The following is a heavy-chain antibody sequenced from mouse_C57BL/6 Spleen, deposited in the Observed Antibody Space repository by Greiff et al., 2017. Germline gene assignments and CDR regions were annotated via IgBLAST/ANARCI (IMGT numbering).Heavy chain of an antibody. J-gene: IGHJ4*01. Sequence: QVQLQQPGAELVKPGSSVKLSCKASGYTFTSYWMDWVKQRPGQGLEWIGNIYPSDSGTHYNQKFKDKATLTVDKSSSTAYMQLSSLTSEDSAVYYCATKYDGSSCSAIDYWGQGTSVTVSS. V-gene: IGHV1-61*01. CDR3: ATKYDGSSCSAIDY. CDR2: IYPSDSGT. CDR1: GYTFTSYW. D-gene: IGHD1-1*01.